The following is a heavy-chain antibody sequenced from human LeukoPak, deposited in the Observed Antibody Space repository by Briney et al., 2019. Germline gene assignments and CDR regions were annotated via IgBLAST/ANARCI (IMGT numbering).Heavy chain of an antibody. V-gene: IGHV3-7*01. D-gene: IGHD6-19*01. J-gene: IGHJ4*02. CDR1: GFTFRTFA. CDR2: INKDGSEK. Sequence: TGGSLRLSCAASGFTFRTFAMSWVRQAPGKGLEWVANINKDGSEKYYVDSVKGRFTISRDNDKNSLYLQMNSLRAEDAAVYYCGYSSGWLFDYWGQGALVTVSS. CDR3: GYSSGWLFDY.